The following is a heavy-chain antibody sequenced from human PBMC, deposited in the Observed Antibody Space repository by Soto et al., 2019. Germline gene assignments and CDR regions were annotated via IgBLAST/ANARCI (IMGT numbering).Heavy chain of an antibody. D-gene: IGHD5-18*01. CDR1: GFTFRSFT. CDR2: ISSNSAYI. Sequence: VGSLRLSCAASGFTFRSFTMNWVRQAPGKGLEWVSTISSNSAYIYYTDALRGRFTTSRDNSKNTLYLQMNSLRAEDTAVYYCARDTDVGTAMVTGPPSGYWGQGTLVTVSS. J-gene: IGHJ4*02. V-gene: IGHV3-21*01. CDR3: ARDTDVGTAMVTGPPSGY.